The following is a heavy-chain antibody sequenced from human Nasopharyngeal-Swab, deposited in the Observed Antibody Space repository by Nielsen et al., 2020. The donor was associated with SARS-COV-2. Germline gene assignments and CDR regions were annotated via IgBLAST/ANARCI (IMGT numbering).Heavy chain of an antibody. V-gene: IGHV3-23*01. CDR3: AKDSYDSSGYSYYYGMDV. CDR2: IIVLGVST. Sequence: GESLKISCAASGFTFRSSAMSWVRQAPGKGLDWVSAIIVLGVSTYYADSVKGRFTISRDNSKNTLYLQMNRLRAEDTAVYYCAKDSYDSSGYSYYYGMDVWGQGTTVTVSS. D-gene: IGHD3-22*01. J-gene: IGHJ6*02. CDR1: GFTFRSSA.